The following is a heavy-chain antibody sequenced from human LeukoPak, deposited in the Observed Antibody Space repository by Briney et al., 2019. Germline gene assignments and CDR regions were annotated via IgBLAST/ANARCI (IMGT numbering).Heavy chain of an antibody. CDR2: IYYSGST. V-gene: IGHV4-39*07. D-gene: IGHD3-22*01. Sequence: SETLSLTCTVSGGSISSSSYYWGWIRQPPGKGLEWIGSIYYSGSTNYNPSLKSRVTISVDTSKNQFSLKLSSVTAADTAVYYCARGLTFGYYYDYWGQGTLVTVSS. CDR1: GGSISSSSYY. J-gene: IGHJ4*02. CDR3: ARGLTFGYYYDY.